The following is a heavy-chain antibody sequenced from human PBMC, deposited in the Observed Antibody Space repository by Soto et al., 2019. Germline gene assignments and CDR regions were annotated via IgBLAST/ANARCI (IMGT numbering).Heavy chain of an antibody. V-gene: IGHV3-48*03. J-gene: IGHJ6*02. Sequence: XVSLRLSGAAFGFMFRSYEMNWVRQAPGKGLEWVSYISSSGSTIYYADAVKGRFTISRDNAKNSLYLQMNSLRAEDTAVYYCARDREYSSSYFGTYYYYGMDVWGQGTTVTVSS. D-gene: IGHD6-6*01. CDR1: GFMFRSYE. CDR2: ISSSGSTI. CDR3: ARDREYSSSYFGTYYYYGMDV.